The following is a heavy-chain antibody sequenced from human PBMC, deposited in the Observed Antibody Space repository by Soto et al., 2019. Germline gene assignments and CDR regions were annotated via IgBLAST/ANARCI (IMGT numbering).Heavy chain of an antibody. D-gene: IGHD5-18*01. CDR1: GYSFSSRW. J-gene: IGHJ4*02. CDR3: ASGISYGEYYFDT. CDR2: IFPGDSDT. Sequence: GASLKISCKRSGYSFSSRWIAWVRQKPGKGLECMGIIFPGDSDTSYSPSFEGQVTISADESINTAYLQWSSLKASDTAMYFCASGISYGEYYFDTWGQGTQVTVSS. V-gene: IGHV5-51*01.